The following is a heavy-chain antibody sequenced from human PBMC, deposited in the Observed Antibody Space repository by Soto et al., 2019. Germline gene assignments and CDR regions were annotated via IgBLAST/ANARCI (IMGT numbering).Heavy chain of an antibody. J-gene: IGHJ4*02. D-gene: IGHD3-3*01. V-gene: IGHV1-69*01. CDR3: SISLRFLEWFAIYFDY. CDR2: IIPIFGTA. Sequence: QVQLVQSGAEVKKPGSSVKVSCKASGGTFSSYAISWVRQAPGQGLEWMGGIIPIFGTANYAQKFQGRVTITADESTSTAYMELSSLRSEDTAVYCCSISLRFLEWFAIYFDYWGQGTLVTVSS. CDR1: GGTFSSYA.